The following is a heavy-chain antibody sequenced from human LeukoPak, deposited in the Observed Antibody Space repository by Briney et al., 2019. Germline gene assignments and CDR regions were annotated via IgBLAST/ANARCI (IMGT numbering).Heavy chain of an antibody. D-gene: IGHD6-13*01. CDR1: GFTLSSYT. CDR2: ISSSSTYI. Sequence: GGSLRLSCAASGFTLSSYTMIWVRQAPGKGLEWVSSISSSSTYIYYADSVKGRFTVSRDNAKNSLYLQMNSLRAEDTAVYFCASQYTSSRIFDDWGQGTLVTVSS. J-gene: IGHJ4*02. CDR3: ASQYTSSRIFDD. V-gene: IGHV3-21*01.